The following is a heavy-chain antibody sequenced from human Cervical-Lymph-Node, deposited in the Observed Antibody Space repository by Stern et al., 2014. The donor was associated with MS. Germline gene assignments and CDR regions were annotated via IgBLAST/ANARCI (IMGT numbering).Heavy chain of an antibody. J-gene: IGHJ4*02. Sequence: VQLEESGPEVKKPGASVMVSCKTSGSTFPNYYIHWVRQAPGQGLEWMGIINPNGSVTASAQKFQGRLTMTRDTSTTTVYMRLITLTSEDTAMYYCTRAVGGVGREWGQGTLVFVSS. V-gene: IGHV1-46*01. D-gene: IGHD3-16*01. CDR1: GSTFPNYY. CDR2: INPNGSVT. CDR3: TRAVGGVGRE.